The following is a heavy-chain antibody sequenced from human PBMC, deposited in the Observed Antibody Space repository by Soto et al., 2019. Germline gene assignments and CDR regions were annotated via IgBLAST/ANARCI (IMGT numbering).Heavy chain of an antibody. CDR2: IYYSGST. V-gene: IGHV4-61*01. J-gene: IGHJ6*02. Sequence: PSETLSLTCTVSGDSVSSGSYFWSWIRQPPGRGLEWIGYIYYSGSTNYNPSLKSRVTISVDTSKNQFSLKLSSVTAADTAVYYCARRGYCTNGVCYYGMDVWGQGNTVTVSS. CDR1: GDSVSSGSYF. CDR3: ARRGYCTNGVCYYGMDV. D-gene: IGHD2-8*01.